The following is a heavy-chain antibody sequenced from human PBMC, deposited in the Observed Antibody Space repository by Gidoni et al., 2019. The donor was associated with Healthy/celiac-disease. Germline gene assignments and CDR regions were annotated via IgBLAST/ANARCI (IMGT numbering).Heavy chain of an antibody. Sequence: QVQLVESGGGVVQPGRSLRLPCAASGFTFSSYGMHWVRQAPGKGLEWVAVISYDGSNKYYADSVKGRFTISRDNSKNTLYLQMNSLRAEDTAVYYCAKEQSWYFDYWGQGTLVTVSS. CDR1: GFTFSSYG. CDR2: ISYDGSNK. V-gene: IGHV3-30*18. CDR3: AKEQSWYFDY. J-gene: IGHJ4*02.